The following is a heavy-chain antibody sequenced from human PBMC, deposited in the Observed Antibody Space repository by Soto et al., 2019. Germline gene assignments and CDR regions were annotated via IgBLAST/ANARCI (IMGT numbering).Heavy chain of an antibody. CDR2: INPSGDST. CDR3: VRGPQIIYDFWSGYYRGAFDI. CDR1: RDTFTSYY. V-gene: IGHV1-46*01. J-gene: IGHJ3*02. D-gene: IGHD3-3*01. Sequence: ASVKVSCKAPRDTFTSYYINWVRQAPGQGLEWMGIINPSGDSTSYAQKFQGRLTMTRDTSTTTVYMELSSLRSEDTAVYYCVRGPQIIYDFWSGYYRGAFDIWGQGTMVTVSS.